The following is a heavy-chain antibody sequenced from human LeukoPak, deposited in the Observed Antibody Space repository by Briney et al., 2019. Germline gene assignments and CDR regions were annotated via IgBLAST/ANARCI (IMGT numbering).Heavy chain of an antibody. CDR2: IYYSGST. Sequence: PSETLSLTCTVSGGSISSSSYYWGWIRQPPGKGLEWIGSIYYSGSTYYNPSLKSRVTISVDTSKNQFSLKLSSVTAADTAVYYCARDAYYDSSGYYQADYWGQGTLVTVSS. V-gene: IGHV4-39*07. D-gene: IGHD3-22*01. CDR3: ARDAYYDSSGYYQADY. CDR1: GGSISSSSYY. J-gene: IGHJ4*02.